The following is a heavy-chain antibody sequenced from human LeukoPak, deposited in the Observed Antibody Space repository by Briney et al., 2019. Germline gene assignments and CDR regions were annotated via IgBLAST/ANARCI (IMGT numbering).Heavy chain of an antibody. V-gene: IGHV1-2*02. CDR1: GYTFTGYY. CDR2: INPNSGGT. J-gene: IGHJ4*02. Sequence: GASVKVSCKASGYTFTGYYMHWVRQAPGQGLEWMGWINPNSGGTNYAQKFQGRVTMTRDTSISTAYMELSRLRSDDTAVYYCARGRITTKSLFDYWGQGTLVTVSS. CDR3: ARGRITTKSLFDY. D-gene: IGHD3-22*01.